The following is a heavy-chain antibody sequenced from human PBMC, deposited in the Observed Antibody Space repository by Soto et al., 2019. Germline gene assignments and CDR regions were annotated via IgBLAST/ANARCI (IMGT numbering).Heavy chain of an antibody. V-gene: IGHV1-2*04. CDR1: GYTFTGYY. Sequence: ASVKVSCKASGYTFTGYYIHWVRQAPGQGLEWMGWINPNSGGTNYAQKFQGWVTMTRDTSISTAYMELSRLRSDDTAVYYCARELKAPPGGYYYYGMDVWGPGTTVTVSS. J-gene: IGHJ6*02. CDR3: ARELKAPPGGYYYYGMDV. CDR2: INPNSGGT. D-gene: IGHD1-26*01.